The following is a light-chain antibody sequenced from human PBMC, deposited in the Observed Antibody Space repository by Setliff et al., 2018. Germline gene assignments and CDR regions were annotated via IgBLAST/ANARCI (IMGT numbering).Light chain of an antibody. CDR1: IGDVGAYDF. Sequence: QSVLTQPASVSGSPGQSITISCSGTIGDVGAYDFVSWYQHHPGKAPKLVIYEVTNRPSGISNRFSGSKSGNSASLIISGLQAEDEADYYCSAYTSSSTCVFGTGTKVTVL. J-gene: IGLJ1*01. CDR3: SAYTSSSTCV. CDR2: EVT. V-gene: IGLV2-14*01.